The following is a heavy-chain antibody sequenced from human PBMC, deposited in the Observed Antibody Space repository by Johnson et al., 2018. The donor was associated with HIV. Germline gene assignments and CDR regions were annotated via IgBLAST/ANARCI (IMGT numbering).Heavy chain of an antibody. D-gene: IGHD3-10*01. CDR3: AKCGDADAFDI. CDR1: GFTFSFYA. Sequence: QVQLVESGGGVAQPGRSLRLSCAASGFTFSFYAMHWVRQAPGKGLEWVAFIRYDGSNKYYADSVKGRFTISRDNSKNTLSLQMNSLRAEDTAVYYCAKCGDADAFDIWGQGTMVTVSS. J-gene: IGHJ3*02. CDR2: IRYDGSNK. V-gene: IGHV3-30*02.